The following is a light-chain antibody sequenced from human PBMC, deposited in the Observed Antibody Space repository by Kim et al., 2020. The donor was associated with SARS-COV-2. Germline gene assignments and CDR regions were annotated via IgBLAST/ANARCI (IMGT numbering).Light chain of an antibody. CDR1: QSIGRW. Sequence: SVALGDRVTSTCRASQSIGRWLAWFQQRPGKAPKLLIYKASGLESGAPSRFSGSGSETEFTLTISSLQPDDIATYYCQHYFTYPYNFGQGTKLEI. V-gene: IGKV1-5*03. J-gene: IGKJ2*01. CDR2: KAS. CDR3: QHYFTYPYN.